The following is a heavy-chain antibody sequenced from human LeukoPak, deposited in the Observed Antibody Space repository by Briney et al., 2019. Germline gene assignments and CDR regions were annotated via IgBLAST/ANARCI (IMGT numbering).Heavy chain of an antibody. CDR3: ARVGISWNYDDY. CDR1: GFTVSSNY. V-gene: IGHV3-66*02. D-gene: IGHD2-15*01. CDR2: IYSGGST. J-gene: IGHJ4*02. Sequence: GGSLRLSCAASGFTVSSNYMSWVRQAPGKGLEWVSVIYSGGSTYYADSVKGRFTISRDNSKNTLYLQMNSLRAEDTAVYYCARVGISWNYDDYWGQGTLVTVSS.